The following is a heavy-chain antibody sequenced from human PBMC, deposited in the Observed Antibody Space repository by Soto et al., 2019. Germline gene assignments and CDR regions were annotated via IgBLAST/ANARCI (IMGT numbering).Heavy chain of an antibody. J-gene: IGHJ4*02. CDR3: AKDRIARVVIALYDY. CDR1: GFTFSSYG. Sequence: QVQLVESGGGVVQPGRSLRLSCAASGFTFSSYGMHWVRQAPGKGLEWVAVISYDGSNKYYADSVKGRFTISRDNSKNTLNLQMNSLRAEDTAVYYCAKDRIARVVIALYDYWGQGTLVTVSS. D-gene: IGHD2-15*01. V-gene: IGHV3-30*18. CDR2: ISYDGSNK.